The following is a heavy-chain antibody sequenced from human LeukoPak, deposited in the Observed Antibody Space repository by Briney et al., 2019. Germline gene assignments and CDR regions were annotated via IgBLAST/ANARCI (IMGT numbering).Heavy chain of an antibody. D-gene: IGHD3-9*01. Sequence: SETLSLTCTVSGGSISSYYWSWLRQPPGKGLEWIGYIYYSGSTNYNPSLKSRVTISVDTSKNQFSLKLSSVTAADTAVYYCARLSRYFDWLLAGYYYYGMDVWGQGTTVTVSS. CDR2: IYYSGST. CDR1: GGSISSYY. CDR3: ARLSRYFDWLLAGYYYYGMDV. V-gene: IGHV4-59*08. J-gene: IGHJ6*02.